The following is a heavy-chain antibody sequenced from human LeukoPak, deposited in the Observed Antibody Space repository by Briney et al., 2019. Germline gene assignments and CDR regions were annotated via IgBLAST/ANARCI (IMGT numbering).Heavy chain of an antibody. J-gene: IGHJ4*02. CDR2: IKQDGSER. CDR1: EFTFSSYW. D-gene: IGHD6-19*01. V-gene: IGHV3-7*01. Sequence: RPGGSLRLSCAASEFTFSSYWMSWVRQAPGKGLEWVANIKQDGSERNYVDSVKGRFTISRDNAKNSLYLQMNCLRAEDTAVYYCARDGGWYRDYWGQGTLVTVSS. CDR3: ARDGGWYRDY.